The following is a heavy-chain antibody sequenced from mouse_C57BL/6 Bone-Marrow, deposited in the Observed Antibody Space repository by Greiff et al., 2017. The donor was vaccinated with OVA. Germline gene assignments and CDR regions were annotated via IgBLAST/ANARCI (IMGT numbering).Heavy chain of an antibody. V-gene: IGHV1-80*01. Sequence: VQLQQSGAELVKPGASVKISCKASGYAFSSYWMNWVKQRPGKGLEWIGQIYPGDGDTNYNGKFKGKATLTADKSSSTAYMQLSSLTSEDSAVYFCARCPLLRYNWYFDVWGTGTTVTVSS. CDR3: ARCPLLRYNWYFDV. J-gene: IGHJ1*03. CDR2: IYPGDGDT. CDR1: GYAFSSYW. D-gene: IGHD1-1*01.